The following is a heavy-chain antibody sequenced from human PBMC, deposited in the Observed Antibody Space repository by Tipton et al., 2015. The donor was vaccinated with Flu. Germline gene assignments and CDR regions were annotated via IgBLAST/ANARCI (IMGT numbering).Heavy chain of an antibody. CDR3: ARENWVGDAFDI. CDR2: IYSGGST. V-gene: IGHV3-53*01. J-gene: IGHJ3*02. D-gene: IGHD1-26*01. CDR1: GFTVSSNY. Sequence: SLRLSCAASGFTVSSNYMSWVRQAPGKGLEWVSVIYSGGSTYYADSVKGRFTISRDNSKNTLYLQMNSLRAEDTAVYYCARENWVGDAFDIRGQGTMVTVSS.